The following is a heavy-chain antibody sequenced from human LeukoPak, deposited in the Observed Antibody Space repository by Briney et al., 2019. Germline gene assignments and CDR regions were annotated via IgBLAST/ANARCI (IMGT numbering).Heavy chain of an antibody. CDR3: TSGLRVDTVSGWDIDV. Sequence: GGSLRLSCAPSGFTFRGSAMHWVRRASGKGREGVGRIRSKANSYPTAYGASVKGEFTIYRDDLKNTAYLQMNSLKTEDTAVYYCTSGLRVDTVSGWDIDVWGKGTPVTIPS. CDR1: GFTFRGSA. V-gene: IGHV3-73*01. J-gene: IGHJ6*03. D-gene: IGHD5/OR15-5a*01. CDR2: IRSKANSYPT.